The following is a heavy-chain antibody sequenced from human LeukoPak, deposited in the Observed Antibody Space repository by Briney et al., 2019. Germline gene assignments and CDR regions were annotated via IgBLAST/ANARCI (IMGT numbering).Heavy chain of an antibody. D-gene: IGHD6-19*01. J-gene: IGHJ5*02. V-gene: IGHV1-69*04. CDR1: GGTFSSYA. CDR2: IIPILGIA. Sequence: ASVTVSCTASGGTFSSYAISWVRQAPGQGLEWMGRIIPILGIANYAQKFQGRVTITADKSTSTAYMELSSLRSEDTAVYYCARDLHGWPAPWGQGTLVTVSS. CDR3: ARDLHGWPAP.